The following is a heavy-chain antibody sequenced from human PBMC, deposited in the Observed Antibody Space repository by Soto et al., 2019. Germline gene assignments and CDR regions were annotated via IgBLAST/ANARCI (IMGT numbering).Heavy chain of an antibody. Sequence: QVQVEQSGAEVKKPGASVKVSCKTSGYTFSDYYMHWVRQAPGQGLEWMGWINPTSGNTDYDQKFRGRVTMNRDTSITKAYMELTSLRSDDTAIYYCARDLRGYSNWFDPCGQGTLVTVSS. D-gene: IGHD3-22*01. CDR2: INPTSGNT. CDR1: GYTFSDYY. J-gene: IGHJ5*02. CDR3: ARDLRGYSNWFDP. V-gene: IGHV1-2*02.